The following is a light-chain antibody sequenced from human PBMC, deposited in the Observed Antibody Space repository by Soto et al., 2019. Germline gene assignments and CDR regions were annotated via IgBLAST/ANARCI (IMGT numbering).Light chain of an antibody. V-gene: IGKV3D-15*01. CDR3: QQYSHSPWT. Sequence: EIVLTQSPATLSLSPGERATLSCRASQSVSSNLAWYQQKPGQAPRLLIYGASSRATGIPARFSGSGSGTEFTLTISSLQSEDFAVYYCQQYSHSPWTFGQGTKVDIK. CDR2: GAS. J-gene: IGKJ1*01. CDR1: QSVSSN.